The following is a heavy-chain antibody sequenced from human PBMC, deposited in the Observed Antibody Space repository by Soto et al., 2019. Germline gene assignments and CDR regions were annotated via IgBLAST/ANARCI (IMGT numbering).Heavy chain of an antibody. Sequence: GGSLRLSCAASGFTFSNAWMSWVRQAPGKGLEWVGRIKSKTDGGTTDYAAPVKGRFTISRDDSKNTLYLQMNSLKTEDTAVYYCTTALSNIAVAAFDYWGQGTLVTVSS. CDR3: TTALSNIAVAAFDY. CDR1: GFTFSNAW. D-gene: IGHD6-19*01. CDR2: IKSKTDGGTT. V-gene: IGHV3-15*01. J-gene: IGHJ4*02.